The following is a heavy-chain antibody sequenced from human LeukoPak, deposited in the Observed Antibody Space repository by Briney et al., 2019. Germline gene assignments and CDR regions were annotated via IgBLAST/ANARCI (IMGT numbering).Heavy chain of an antibody. J-gene: IGHJ3*01. D-gene: IGHD3-22*01. CDR3: AREFTSDSSGFDAFHV. CDR2: ISSRGGTI. CDR1: GFTFSSYE. Sequence: GGSLRLSCAASGFTFSSYEMDWVRQAPGKGLEWISYISSRGGTIYYADSVKGRFTISRDNAENSLYLQMSSLRAEDTAIYYCAREFTSDSSGFDAFHVWGQGTVVTVSS. V-gene: IGHV3-48*03.